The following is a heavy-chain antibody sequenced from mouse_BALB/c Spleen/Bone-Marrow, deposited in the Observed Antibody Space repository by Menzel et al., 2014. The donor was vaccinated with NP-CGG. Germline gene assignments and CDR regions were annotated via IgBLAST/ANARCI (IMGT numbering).Heavy chain of an antibody. D-gene: IGHD1-1*01. Sequence: EVMLVESGGGLVQPGGSLKLSCAASGFTFSSYTMSWVRQTPEKRLVWVAYISNGGGSIYYPDTVKGRFTISRDNDKSTLYLQMISLKSEDTAMYYCARHCYDSSPFAYWGQGTLVTVSA. J-gene: IGHJ3*01. CDR1: GFTFSSYT. V-gene: IGHV5-12-2*01. CDR2: ISNGGGSI. CDR3: ARHCYDSSPFAY.